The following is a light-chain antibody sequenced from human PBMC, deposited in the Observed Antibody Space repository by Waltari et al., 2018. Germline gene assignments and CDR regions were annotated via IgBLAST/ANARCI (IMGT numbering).Light chain of an antibody. Sequence: DTQMTQSPSTLSASVGDRVTITCRASQSISIWLAWYQQGPGKAPKLLIYKAYSLESGVPSRFSGSGSGTEFTLTISSLQPDDFATYYCQHYNTYPFTFGPGTKVDIK. CDR1: QSISIW. CDR3: QHYNTYPFT. V-gene: IGKV1-5*03. CDR2: KAY. J-gene: IGKJ3*01.